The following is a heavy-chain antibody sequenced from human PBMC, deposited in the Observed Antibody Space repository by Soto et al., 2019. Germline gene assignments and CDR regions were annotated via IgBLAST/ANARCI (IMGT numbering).Heavy chain of an antibody. CDR1: CGSISSSNW. J-gene: IGHJ6*02. Sequence: SETLSLTCAVSCGSISSSNWWSWVRQPPGKGLEWIGEIYHSGSTNYNPSLKSRVTISVDKSKNQFSLKLSSVTAADTAVYYCAREEKYYDYVWGSYRASGMVVWGQGTTVTVSS. CDR2: IYHSGST. CDR3: AREEKYYDYVWGSYRASGMVV. D-gene: IGHD3-16*02. V-gene: IGHV4-4*02.